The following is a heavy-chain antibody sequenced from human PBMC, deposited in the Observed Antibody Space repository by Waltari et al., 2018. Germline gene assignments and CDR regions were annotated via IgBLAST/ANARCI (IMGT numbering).Heavy chain of an antibody. CDR2: VAYSGST. CDR3: AREEQLPPRGEYYFDY. Sequence: QVQLQESGPGLVKPSETLSLTCTVSGGSISNYSWSWIRQPPGKGLEWIGYVAYSGSTKYNPSLKRRATLSVDTSKNQFSLKLSSVTPADTAVSYCAREEQLPPRGEYYFDYWGQGILVTVSS. J-gene: IGHJ4*02. CDR1: GGSISNYS. D-gene: IGHD3-10*01. V-gene: IGHV4-59*01.